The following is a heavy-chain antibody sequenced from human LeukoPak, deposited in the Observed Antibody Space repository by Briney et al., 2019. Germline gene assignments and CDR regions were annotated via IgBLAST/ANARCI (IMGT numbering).Heavy chain of an antibody. CDR1: GRSISSYY. CDR2: IYTSGST. CDR3: AESPSSSSGFSDAFTL. J-gene: IGHJ3*01. V-gene: IGHV4-4*07. Sequence: SETLSLTCTVSGRSISSYYWSWIRQPAGKGLEWIGRIYTSGSTNYNPSLKSRVTMSVDTSKNQLPLKLRSVTAADTAIYYCAESPSSSSGFSDAFTLCGQGTMVTVSS. D-gene: IGHD6-13*01.